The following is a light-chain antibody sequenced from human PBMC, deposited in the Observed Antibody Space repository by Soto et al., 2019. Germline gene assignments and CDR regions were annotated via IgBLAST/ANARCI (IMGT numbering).Light chain of an antibody. J-gene: IGKJ1*01. CDR3: QQLNSYPQT. CDR2: AAS. Sequence: QITQSPSSLSASVGDRVTITCRASQSISSYLNWYQQKPGKAPKLLIYAASSLQSGVPSRFSGSGSGTDFTLTISSLQPEDFATYYCQQLNSYPQTFGQGTKVDIK. V-gene: IGKV1-39*01. CDR1: QSISSY.